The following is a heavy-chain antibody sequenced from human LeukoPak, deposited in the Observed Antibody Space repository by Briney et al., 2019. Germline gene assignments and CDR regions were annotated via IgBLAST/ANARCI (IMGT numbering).Heavy chain of an antibody. CDR1: GFTFSSYA. CDR2: ISGSGGST. Sequence: GGSLRLSCAASGFTFSSYAMSGVRQAPGKGLEWGSAISGSGGSTYYADSVKGRFTISRDNSKNTLYLQMNSLRAEDTAVYYCAKLVEEYYGSGSYLPFFDYWGQGTLVTVSS. V-gene: IGHV3-23*01. D-gene: IGHD3-10*01. J-gene: IGHJ4*02. CDR3: AKLVEEYYGSGSYLPFFDY.